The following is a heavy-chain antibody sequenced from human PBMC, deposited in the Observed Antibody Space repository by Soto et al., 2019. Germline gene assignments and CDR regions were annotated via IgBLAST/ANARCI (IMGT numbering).Heavy chain of an antibody. CDR3: ARGRGGLVRFDY. V-gene: IGHV4-34*01. J-gene: IGHJ4*02. D-gene: IGHD3-9*01. CDR2: INHSGST. Sequence: SETLSLTCAVYGGSFSGYYWSWIRQPPGKGLEWIGEINHSGSTNYNPSLKSRVTISVDTSKNQFSLKLSSMTAADTAVYYCARGRGGLVRFDYWGQGTLVTVSS. CDR1: GGSFSGYY.